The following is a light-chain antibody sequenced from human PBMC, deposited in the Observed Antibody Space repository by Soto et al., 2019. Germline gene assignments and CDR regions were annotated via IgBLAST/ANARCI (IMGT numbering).Light chain of an antibody. CDR3: QQCDNLPP. CDR1: QDIYNS. V-gene: IGKV1-33*01. J-gene: IGKJ5*01. CDR2: DAS. Sequence: DIQMTQSPSSLSASVGDRVTITCQASQDIYNSLNCYQQKPGKAPKLLIYDASNLETGVPSRFSGSGSGTDFTFTISSLQPEDIATYYCQQCDNLPPFGQGTRLDI.